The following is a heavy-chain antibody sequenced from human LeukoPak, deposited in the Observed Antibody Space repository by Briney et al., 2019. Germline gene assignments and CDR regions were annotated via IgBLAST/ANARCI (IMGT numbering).Heavy chain of an antibody. Sequence: SETLSLTCAVYGGSFSGYYWSWIRQPPGKGLEWIGEINHSGSTNYNPSLKSRVTISVDTSKNQFSLKLSSVTAADRAVYYCARGGRVTAAGSLSYFAYWGQRTLVTVSS. J-gene: IGHJ4*02. V-gene: IGHV4-34*01. CDR3: ARGGRVTAAGSLSYFAY. D-gene: IGHD6-13*01. CDR2: INHSGST. CDR1: GGSFSGYY.